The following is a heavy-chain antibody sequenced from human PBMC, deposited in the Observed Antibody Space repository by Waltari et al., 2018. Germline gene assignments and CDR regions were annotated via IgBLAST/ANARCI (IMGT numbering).Heavy chain of an antibody. J-gene: IGHJ4*02. CDR1: GFTVSSNY. CDR3: ATFYDFWSGSDY. Sequence: EVQLVESGGGLIQPGGSLRLSCAASGFTVSSNYMSWVRQAPGKGLEWGSVIYSGGSTYYADSVKGRFTISRDNSKNTLYLQMNSLRSEDTAVYYCATFYDFWSGSDYWGQGTLVIVSS. V-gene: IGHV3-53*01. CDR2: IYSGGST. D-gene: IGHD3-3*01.